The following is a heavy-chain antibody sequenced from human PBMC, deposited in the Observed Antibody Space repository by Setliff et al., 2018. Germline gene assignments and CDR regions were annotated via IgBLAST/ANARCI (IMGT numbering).Heavy chain of an antibody. V-gene: IGHV1-2*04. CDR3: ARDVFPYHYEGAFDI. D-gene: IGHD3-22*01. CDR2: INPNSGGT. CDR1: GYTFTGYY. J-gene: IGHJ3*02. Sequence: ASVKVSCKASGYTFTGYYMHWVRQAPGQGLEWMGWINPNSGGTNYAQKFQGWVTMTRDTSISTAYMELSRLRSEDTAVYYCARDVFPYHYEGAFDIWGQGTMVTVSS.